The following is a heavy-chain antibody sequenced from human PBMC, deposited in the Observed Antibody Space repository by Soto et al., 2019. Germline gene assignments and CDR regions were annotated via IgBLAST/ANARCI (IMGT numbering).Heavy chain of an antibody. D-gene: IGHD4-17*01. V-gene: IGHV3-21*01. CDR1: GFTFSSYS. J-gene: IGHJ3*02. Sequence: EVQLVESGGGLVKPGGSLRLSCAASGFTFSSYSMNWVRQAPGKGLEWVSSISSSSSYIYYADSVKGRFTISRDNAKNSLYLQMNSLRAEDTAVYYCARELRLRPDAFDIWGQGTMVTVSS. CDR2: ISSSSSYI. CDR3: ARELRLRPDAFDI.